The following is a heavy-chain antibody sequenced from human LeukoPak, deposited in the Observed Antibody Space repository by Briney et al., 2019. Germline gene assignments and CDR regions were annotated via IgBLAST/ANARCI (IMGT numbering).Heavy chain of an antibody. V-gene: IGHV1-8*01. CDR2: MNPNSGNT. CDR1: GYTFTSYD. Sequence: ASVKVSCKASGYTFTSYDINWVRQATGQGLEWMGWMNPNSGNTGYAQKFQGRVTMTRNTSISTAYMELSSLRSEDTAVYYCAQGITMVRGVTYYYGMDVWGQGTTVTVSS. D-gene: IGHD3-10*01. CDR3: AQGITMVRGVTYYYGMDV. J-gene: IGHJ6*02.